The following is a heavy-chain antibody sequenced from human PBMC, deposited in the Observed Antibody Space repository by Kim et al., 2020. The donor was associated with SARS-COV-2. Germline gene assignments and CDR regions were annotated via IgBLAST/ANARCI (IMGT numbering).Heavy chain of an antibody. V-gene: IGHV4-34*01. CDR2: INHSGST. Sequence: SETLSLTCAVYGGSFSGYYWSWIRQPPGKGLEWIGEINHSGSTNYNPSLKSRVTISVDTSKNQFSLKLSSVTAADTAVYYCARGRRCSSASCYYYYYYGMDIWGQGTTVTVPS. CDR1: GGSFSGYY. D-gene: IGHD2-2*01. CDR3: ARGRRCSSASCYYYYYYGMDI. J-gene: IGHJ6*02.